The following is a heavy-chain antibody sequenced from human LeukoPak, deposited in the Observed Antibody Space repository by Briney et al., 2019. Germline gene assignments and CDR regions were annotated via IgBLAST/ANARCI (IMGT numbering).Heavy chain of an antibody. CDR1: GYTFTDYY. D-gene: IGHD6-13*01. CDR2: INPNSGGT. Sequence: GASVKVSCKASGYTFTDYYMQWVRQAPGQGLEWMGWINPNSGGTNYAQKFQGRVTMTRDTSISTAYMELGRLRSDDTAVYYCAASYSSSWYLDYWGQGTLVTASS. CDR3: AASYSSSWYLDY. J-gene: IGHJ4*02. V-gene: IGHV1-2*02.